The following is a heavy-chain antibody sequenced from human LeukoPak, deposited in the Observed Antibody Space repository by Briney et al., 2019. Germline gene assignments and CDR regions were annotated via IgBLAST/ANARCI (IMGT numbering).Heavy chain of an antibody. V-gene: IGHV3-53*01. CDR2: IYSDDAT. J-gene: IGHJ3*02. CDR1: GFTVGSGR. Sequence: GGSLRLSCAASGFTVGSGRRMSWVRQAPGEGLEWISTIYSDDATNYGDSVKGRFTISRDNAKNSLYLQMNSLRAEDTALYYCARSDHYYDSSGYKSAFDIWGQGTMVTVSS. D-gene: IGHD3-22*01. CDR3: ARSDHYYDSSGYKSAFDI.